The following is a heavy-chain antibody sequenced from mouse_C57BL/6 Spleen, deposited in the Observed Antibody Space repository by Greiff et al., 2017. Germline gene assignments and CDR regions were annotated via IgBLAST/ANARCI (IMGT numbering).Heavy chain of an antibody. V-gene: IGHV1-80*01. CDR2: IYPGDGDT. Sequence: QVKLQQSGAELVKPGASVKISCKASGYAFSSYWMNWVKQRPGKGLEWIGQIYPGDGDTNYNGTFKGKATLTADKSSSTAYMQLSSLTSEDSAVYFCARGAYYSNYGAYWGQGTLVTVSA. J-gene: IGHJ3*01. CDR1: GYAFSSYW. CDR3: ARGAYYSNYGAY. D-gene: IGHD2-5*01.